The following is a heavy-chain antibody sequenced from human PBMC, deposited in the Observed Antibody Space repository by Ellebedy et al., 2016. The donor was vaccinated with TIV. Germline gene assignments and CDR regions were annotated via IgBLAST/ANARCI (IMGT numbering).Heavy chain of an antibody. CDR1: GGSISSYY. Sequence: SETLSLXXTVSGGSISSYYWSWIRQPPGKGLEWIGYIYDSGNTNYNPSLKSRVTISVDTSRNLFSLKLTSVTAADTAVYYCARALGSDYGDFSYFDYWGQGTLVTVSS. J-gene: IGHJ4*02. V-gene: IGHV4-59*01. CDR3: ARALGSDYGDFSYFDY. CDR2: IYDSGNT. D-gene: IGHD4-17*01.